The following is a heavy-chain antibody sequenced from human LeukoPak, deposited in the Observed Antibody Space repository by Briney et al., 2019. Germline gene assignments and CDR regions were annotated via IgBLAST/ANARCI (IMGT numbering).Heavy chain of an antibody. J-gene: IGHJ4*02. CDR1: GFSFSNAW. D-gene: IGHD3-10*01. Sequence: GGSLRLSCAASGFSFSNAWMSWVRQAPGKGLEWVGRIKSKTDGGTIDYAAPVKGRFTISRDDSKNTLFLQVNSLKIEDRAVYYCTTVTLRPVGLWGQGTLVTVSS. CDR2: IKSKTDGGTI. V-gene: IGHV3-15*05. CDR3: TTVTLRPVGL.